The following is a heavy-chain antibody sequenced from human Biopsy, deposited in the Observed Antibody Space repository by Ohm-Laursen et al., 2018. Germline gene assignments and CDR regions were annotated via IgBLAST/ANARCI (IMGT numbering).Heavy chain of an antibody. CDR1: GYTFTGQY. CDR2: INPHSGTT. Sequence: GASVKVSCKASGYTFTGQYLHWVRQVPGQGLELMGWINPHSGTTKFAQDFQGRVTITRDTSITTAYMELRRLRPDDTAVYYRAKGQDLRGGAEYFQHWGQGALVTVSS. D-gene: IGHD2-15*01. CDR3: AKGQDLRGGAEYFQH. J-gene: IGHJ1*01. V-gene: IGHV1-2*02.